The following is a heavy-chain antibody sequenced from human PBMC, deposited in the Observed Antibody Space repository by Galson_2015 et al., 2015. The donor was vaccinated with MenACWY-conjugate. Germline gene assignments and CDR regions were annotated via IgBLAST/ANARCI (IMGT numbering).Heavy chain of an antibody. Sequence: ATLSLTCAVSGGSISSSSYFWGWIRQPPGKGLEWIANIYYTGNTYYNPSLKSRITISVDTSKNQFSLKLRSVTASDTAVYYCAPIGYSSGRFDPWGRGTLVTVSS. V-gene: IGHV4-39*01. J-gene: IGHJ5*02. D-gene: IGHD6-19*01. CDR3: APIGYSSGRFDP. CDR2: IYYTGNT. CDR1: GGSISSSSYF.